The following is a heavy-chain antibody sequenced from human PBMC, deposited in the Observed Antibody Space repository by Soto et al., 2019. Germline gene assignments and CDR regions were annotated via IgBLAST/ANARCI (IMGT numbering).Heavy chain of an antibody. Sequence: GGSLRLSCAASGFTFNTYAMSWVRQAPGQGLEWVSAISGSGFSTYYADSVKGRFSISSDSSKNTLFLQMNSLRADDTAVYFCATFTFGYYYGMDVWGQGTTVTVSS. CDR3: ATFTFGYYYGMDV. D-gene: IGHD3-16*01. V-gene: IGHV3-23*01. CDR1: GFTFNTYA. CDR2: ISGSGFST. J-gene: IGHJ6*02.